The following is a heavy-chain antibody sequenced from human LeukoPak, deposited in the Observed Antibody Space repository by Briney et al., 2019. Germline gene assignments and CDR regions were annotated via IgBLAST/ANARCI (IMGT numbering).Heavy chain of an antibody. CDR1: GNTFTGYY. CDR3: ARDPSTVTTRHLDY. D-gene: IGHD4-17*01. V-gene: IGHV1-2*02. CDR2: INPDSGDT. Sequence: ASVEVSCKASGNTFTGYYMHWVRQAPGQGLEWMGWINPDSGDTNYAQTFQGRVTVTRDTSIRTVYLELSRLRSDDTAVYYCARDPSTVTTRHLDYWGQGTLVTVSS. J-gene: IGHJ4*02.